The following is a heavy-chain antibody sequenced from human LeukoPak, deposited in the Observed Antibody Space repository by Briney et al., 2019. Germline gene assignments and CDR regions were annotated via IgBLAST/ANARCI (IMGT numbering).Heavy chain of an antibody. D-gene: IGHD6-13*01. CDR1: GYTFRRYA. CDR3: AKDIAAAKPYYFDY. V-gene: IGHV3-23*01. Sequence: GGSLRLSCAASGYTFRRYAMSGVREARGGGGGGGSDIRGSGGSTHYADSVRGGRTISRDNSKNTLYLQMNSLRAEDTALYYCAKDIAAAKPYYFDYWGQGTLVTVPS. CDR2: IRGSGGST. J-gene: IGHJ4*02.